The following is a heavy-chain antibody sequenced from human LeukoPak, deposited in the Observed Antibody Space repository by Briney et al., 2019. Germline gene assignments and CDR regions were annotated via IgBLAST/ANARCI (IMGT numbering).Heavy chain of an antibody. CDR3: ARGAGYTSENKPLYYFDY. V-gene: IGHV4-59*01. J-gene: IGHJ4*02. D-gene: IGHD5-24*01. CDR2: IYYSGST. CDR1: GDSNSSYY. Sequence: PSETLSLTCTVSGDSNSSYYWSWIRQLPGKGLEWIGYIYYSGSTNYNPSLKSRVTISVDTSKNQFSLKLSSVTAADTAVYYCARGAGYTSENKPLYYFDYWGQGTLVTVSS.